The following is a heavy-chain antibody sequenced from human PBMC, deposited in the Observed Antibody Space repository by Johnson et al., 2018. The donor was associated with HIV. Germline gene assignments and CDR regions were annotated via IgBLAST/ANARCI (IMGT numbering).Heavy chain of an antibody. D-gene: IGHD2-8*01. Sequence: VQLVESGGGLVKPGGSLRLSCAASGFTFSNAWMRWVRQAPGKGLEWVSYISSSGSTIYYADSVKGRFTISRDNAKNSLYLQMTSLRAEDTAVYYCARSVNAGRPFDIWGQGTLVTVSS. V-gene: IGHV3-11*04. CDR2: ISSSGSTI. CDR1: GFTFSNAW. CDR3: ARSVNAGRPFDI. J-gene: IGHJ3*02.